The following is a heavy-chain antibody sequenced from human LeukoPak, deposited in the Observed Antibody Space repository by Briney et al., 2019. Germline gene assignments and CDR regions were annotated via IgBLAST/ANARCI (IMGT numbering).Heavy chain of an antibody. CDR1: GGSMSSFTW. CDR2: IYYSGST. CDR3: ARIYYYDSSGYWVSLNWFDP. D-gene: IGHD3-22*01. J-gene: IGHJ5*02. V-gene: IGHV4-4*02. Sequence: PSETLSLTCAVSGGSMSSFTWWSWVRQPPGKGLEWIGSIYYSGSTYYNPSLKSRVTISVDTSKNQFSLKLSSVTAADTAVYYCARIYYYDSSGYWVSLNWFDPWGQGTLVTVSS.